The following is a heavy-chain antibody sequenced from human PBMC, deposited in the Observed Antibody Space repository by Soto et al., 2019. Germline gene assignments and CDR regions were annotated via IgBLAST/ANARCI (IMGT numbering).Heavy chain of an antibody. CDR3: ARGVCSGCHNSDY. V-gene: IGHV1-3*01. CDR2: INAGNGNT. CDR1: GYTFTNYA. Sequence: QVQLVQSGAEVKKPGASVKVSCRASGYTFTNYAVHWVRQAPGQRLEWMGWINAGNGNTEYSQKFQGRVTITRDSSASTVYMEVSSLRSEDTAVYFCARGVCSGCHNSDYWGQGTLVTVSS. D-gene: IGHD2-15*01. J-gene: IGHJ4*02.